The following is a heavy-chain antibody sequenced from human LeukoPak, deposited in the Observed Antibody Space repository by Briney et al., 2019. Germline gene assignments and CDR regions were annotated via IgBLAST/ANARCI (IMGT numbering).Heavy chain of an antibody. V-gene: IGHV1-2*02. D-gene: IGHD1-26*01. Sequence: ASVKVSCKASGYTFTGYYMHWARQAPGQGLEWMGWINPNSGGTNYAQKFQGRVTMTRDTSISTAYMELSRLRSDDTAVYYCASVTGIVGATVYYCMDVWGQGTTVTVSS. CDR2: INPNSGGT. CDR1: GYTFTGYY. CDR3: ASVTGIVGATVYYCMDV. J-gene: IGHJ6*02.